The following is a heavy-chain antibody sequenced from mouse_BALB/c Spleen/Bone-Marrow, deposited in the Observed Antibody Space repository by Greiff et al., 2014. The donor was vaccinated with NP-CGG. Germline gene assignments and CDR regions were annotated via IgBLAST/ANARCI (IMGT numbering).Heavy chain of an antibody. CDR1: GYAFSSYW. J-gene: IGHJ4*01. V-gene: IGHV1-80*01. Sequence: VQLQQSGAELVRPGSSVKISCKASGYAFSSYWMNWVKQRPGQGLEWIGQIYPGDGDTNYNGNFKGKATLTADKSSSTAYMQLRSITADDSAVYFCARKSTTITSAMDYWGQGTSVTVSS. CDR3: ARKSTTITSAMDY. D-gene: IGHD2-4*01. CDR2: IYPGDGDT.